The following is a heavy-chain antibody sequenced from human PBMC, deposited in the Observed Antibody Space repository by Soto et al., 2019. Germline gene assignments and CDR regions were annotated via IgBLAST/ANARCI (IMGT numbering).Heavy chain of an antibody. CDR3: SRGIYLKYGLDV. CDR1: EFTFNNYC. J-gene: IGHJ6*02. V-gene: IGHV3-74*01. D-gene: IGHD3-16*02. Sequence: EVQLVESGGGLVQPGGSLRLSCAASEFTFNNYCMHWVRQGPGKGLEWVSRINTDGSTTNYADSVMGRFTISRDNADNTEYLQMNSLRAEDTAVYYCSRGIYLKYGLDVWGQGAMVTVSS. CDR2: INTDGSTT.